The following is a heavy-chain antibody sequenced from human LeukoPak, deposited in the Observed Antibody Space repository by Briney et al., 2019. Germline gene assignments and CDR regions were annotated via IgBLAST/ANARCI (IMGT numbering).Heavy chain of an antibody. CDR3: ARGYCSSTSCYSFDY. Sequence: ASVKVSCKASGYTFASYYMHWVRQAPGQGLEWMGIINPSGGSTSYAQKFQGRVTMTRDTSTSTVYMELSSLRSADTAVYYCARGYCSSTSCYSFDYWGQGTLVTVSS. D-gene: IGHD2-2*01. CDR1: GYTFASYY. CDR2: INPSGGST. J-gene: IGHJ4*02. V-gene: IGHV1-46*01.